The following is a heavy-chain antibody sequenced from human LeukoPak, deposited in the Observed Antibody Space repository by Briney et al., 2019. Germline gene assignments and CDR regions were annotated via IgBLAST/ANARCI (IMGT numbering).Heavy chain of an antibody. CDR3: ARKVATILGVNYFDY. CDR2: IYHSGST. V-gene: IGHV4-31*03. J-gene: IGHJ4*02. Sequence: SETLSLTCTVSGGSISSGGYYWSWIRQHPGKGLEWIGYIYHSGSTYYNPSLKSRVTISVDTSKNQFSLKLSSVTAADTAVYYCARKVATILGVNYFDYWGQGTLVTVSS. CDR1: GGSISSGGYY. D-gene: IGHD5-12*01.